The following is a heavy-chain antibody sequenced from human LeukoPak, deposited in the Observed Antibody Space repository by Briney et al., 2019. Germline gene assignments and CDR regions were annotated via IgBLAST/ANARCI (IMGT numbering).Heavy chain of an antibody. CDR2: ISYDGSNR. V-gene: IGHV3-30-3*01. CDR1: GFTVSSNY. Sequence: PGGSLRLSCAASGFTVSSNYMSWVRQAPGKGLEWVAFISYDGSNRYYADSVKGRFTISRDNSKNTLFLQMDSLRAEDTALYYCARARGSYCGSTSCYFDHWGQGTLVTVSS. J-gene: IGHJ4*02. D-gene: IGHD2-2*01. CDR3: ARARGSYCGSTSCYFDH.